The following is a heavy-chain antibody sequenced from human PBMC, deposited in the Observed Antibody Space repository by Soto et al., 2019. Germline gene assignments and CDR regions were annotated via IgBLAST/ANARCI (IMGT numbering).Heavy chain of an antibody. D-gene: IGHD3-10*01. CDR1: GGSFSGYY. V-gene: IGHV4-34*01. J-gene: IGHJ3*02. Sequence: QVQLQQWGAGLLKPSETLSLTCAVYGGSFSGYYWSWIRQPPGKGLEWIGEINHSGSTNYNPSLKSRVTISVDTSKNQFSLKLSSVTAADTAVYYCARGFGPYGSGTPYRGDAFDIWGQGTMVTVSS. CDR2: INHSGST. CDR3: ARGFGPYGSGTPYRGDAFDI.